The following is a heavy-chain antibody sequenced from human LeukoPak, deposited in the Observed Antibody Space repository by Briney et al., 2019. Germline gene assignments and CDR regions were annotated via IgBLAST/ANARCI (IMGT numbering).Heavy chain of an antibody. CDR3: AKTLGYCSGGSCYSGVIDY. J-gene: IGHJ4*02. Sequence: PGGSLRLSCAASGFTFSSYAMSWVRQAPGKGLEWVSAISGSGGSTYYADSMKGRFTIPRDNSKNTLYLQMNSLRAEDTAVYYCAKTLGYCSGGSCYSGVIDYWGQGTLVTVSS. D-gene: IGHD2-15*01. CDR1: GFTFSSYA. CDR2: ISGSGGST. V-gene: IGHV3-23*01.